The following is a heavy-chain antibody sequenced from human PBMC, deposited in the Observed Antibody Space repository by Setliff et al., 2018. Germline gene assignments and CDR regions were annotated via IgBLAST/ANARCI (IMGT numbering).Heavy chain of an antibody. CDR3: ATRRAARSPLTG. J-gene: IGHJ4*02. CDR1: GYTFSSYG. Sequence: PSVKVSCKASGYTFSSYGISWVRQAPGQGLEWMGWISAYNGNTNYAQKFQGRVTMTTDTSTSTGYMELRSLRPDDTAVYYCATRRAARSPLTGWGQGTQVTVSS. D-gene: IGHD6-6*01. CDR2: ISAYNGNT. V-gene: IGHV1-18*01.